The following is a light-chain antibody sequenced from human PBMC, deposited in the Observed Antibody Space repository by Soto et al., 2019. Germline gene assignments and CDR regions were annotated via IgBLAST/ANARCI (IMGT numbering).Light chain of an antibody. CDR2: EVS. CDR3: NSHSGGPTLYL. CDR1: STDVGGYNY. V-gene: IGLV2-14*01. J-gene: IGLJ1*01. Sequence: QSVLTQPASVSGSPGQSITSSCTGTSTDVGGYNYVSWYQQHPGKAPKLLISEVSNRPSGVSFRLSGSKAGNTASLTISGLQADDEADYYCNSHSGGPTLYLCGTGTKVTVL.